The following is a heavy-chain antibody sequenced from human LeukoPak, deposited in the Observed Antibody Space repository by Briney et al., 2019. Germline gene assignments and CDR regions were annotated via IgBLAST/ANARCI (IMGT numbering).Heavy chain of an antibody. CDR3: ARHPGITAAGTGFDI. D-gene: IGHD6-13*01. J-gene: IGHJ3*02. Sequence: GSLRLSCAASGFTFSSAYMSWVRQAPGKGLEWIGSIYYSGRTYYNPSLKSRLTISVDTSKNQFSLKLSSVTAADTAVYYCARHPGITAAGTGFDIWGQGTMVTVSS. V-gene: IGHV4-39*01. CDR1: GFTFSSAY. CDR2: IYYSGRT.